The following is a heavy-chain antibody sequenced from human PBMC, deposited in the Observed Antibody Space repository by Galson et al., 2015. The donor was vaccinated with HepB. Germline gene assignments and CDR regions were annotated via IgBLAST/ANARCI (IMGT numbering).Heavy chain of an antibody. CDR2: INPNSGGT. Sequence: SVKVSCKASGYTFTGYYMHWVRQAPGQGLEWMGWINPNSGGTNYAQKFQGWVTMTRDTSISTAYMELSRLRSDDTAVYYCARDPGDGYNSGDAFDIWGQGTMVTVSS. V-gene: IGHV1-2*04. CDR3: ARDPGDGYNSGDAFDI. CDR1: GYTFTGYY. J-gene: IGHJ3*02. D-gene: IGHD5-24*01.